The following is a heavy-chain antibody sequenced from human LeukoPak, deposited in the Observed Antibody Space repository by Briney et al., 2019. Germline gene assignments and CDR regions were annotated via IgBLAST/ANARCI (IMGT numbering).Heavy chain of an antibody. D-gene: IGHD2-2*01. CDR2: ISSTSSVI. Sequence: GALRLSCTASGFTFSSQNMNWVRQAPGKGLEWVSYISSTSSVIYYADSVKGRFTISRDNAKSSLYLQMNSLRAEDTAVYYCARNLPAADYWGQGTLVTVSS. J-gene: IGHJ4*02. V-gene: IGHV3-48*04. CDR1: GFTFSSQN. CDR3: ARNLPAADY.